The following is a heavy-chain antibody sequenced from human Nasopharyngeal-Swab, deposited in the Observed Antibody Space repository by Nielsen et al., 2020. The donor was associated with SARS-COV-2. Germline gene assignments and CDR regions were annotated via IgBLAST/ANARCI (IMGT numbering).Heavy chain of an antibody. D-gene: IGHD2-21*02. V-gene: IGHV3-53*01. CDR3: ARVSGGDCYSFCYYYYYMDF. CDR2: IYSGGST. CDR1: GFTVSSNY. J-gene: IGHJ6*03. Sequence: GESLKISCAASGFTVSSNYMSWVRQAPGKGLEWVSVIYSGGSTYYADSVKGRFTISRDNSKNTLYLQMNSLRAEDTAVYYCARVSGGDCYSFCYYYYYMDFWGKGTTVTVSS.